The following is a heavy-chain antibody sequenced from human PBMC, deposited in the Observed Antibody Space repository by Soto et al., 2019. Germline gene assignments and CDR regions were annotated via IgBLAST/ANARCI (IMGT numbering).Heavy chain of an antibody. CDR3: AKDDSGYDSPNSFGS. J-gene: IGHJ5*01. D-gene: IGHD5-12*01. V-gene: IGHV3-23*01. Sequence: EVQVLESGGGLVQPGGSLRLSCEASGFSFSTYVMSWVRQAPGKGLEWVSGISGSGAYTLYAASVKGRYTITRDNSKNTLTLQMNSLRAEDTAVYFCAKDDSGYDSPNSFGSWGQGTLVTVSS. CDR1: GFSFSTYV. CDR2: ISGSGAYT.